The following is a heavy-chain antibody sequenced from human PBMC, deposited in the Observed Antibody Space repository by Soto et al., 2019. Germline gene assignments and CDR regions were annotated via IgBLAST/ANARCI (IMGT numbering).Heavy chain of an antibody. CDR1: GGTFSSYA. Sequence: SVKVSCKASGGTFSSYAISWVRQAPGQGLEWTGGIIPIFGTANYAQKFQGRVTITADKSTSTAYMELSSLRSEDTAVYYCARAYGSGSYYRAQSYYYYGMDVWGQGTTVTVSS. J-gene: IGHJ6*02. CDR2: IIPIFGTA. CDR3: ARAYGSGSYYRAQSYYYYGMDV. V-gene: IGHV1-69*06. D-gene: IGHD3-10*01.